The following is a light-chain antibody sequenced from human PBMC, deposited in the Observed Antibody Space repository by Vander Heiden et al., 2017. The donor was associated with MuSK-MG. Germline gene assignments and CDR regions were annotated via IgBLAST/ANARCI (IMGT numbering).Light chain of an antibody. CDR1: PSVSSSY. V-gene: IGKV3-20*01. J-gene: IGKJ1*01. CDR2: GTS. Sequence: EIVLTQSPGTLSLSPGERATLSCRASPSVSSSYLAWYQQKPGQAPRLRMYGTSSRATGIPDRFSGSESGTDFTLTISRLEPEDFAVYYCQKYGSSPWTFGQGTKVEIK. CDR3: QKYGSSPWT.